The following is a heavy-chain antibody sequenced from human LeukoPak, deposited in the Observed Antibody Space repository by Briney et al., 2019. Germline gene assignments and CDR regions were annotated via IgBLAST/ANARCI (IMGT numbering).Heavy chain of an antibody. D-gene: IGHD4-11*01. CDR2: IVPMFGTD. Sequence: ASVKVSCKASGATFGSHSISWVRQAPGQGLEWMGGIVPMFGTDVYAQRFQGRVTVTADESTTTAYMELISLTSEDTAMYYCARSSDSSNYLFAYWGQGTLVTVSS. CDR1: GATFGSHS. CDR3: ARSSDSSNYLFAY. J-gene: IGHJ4*02. V-gene: IGHV1-69*13.